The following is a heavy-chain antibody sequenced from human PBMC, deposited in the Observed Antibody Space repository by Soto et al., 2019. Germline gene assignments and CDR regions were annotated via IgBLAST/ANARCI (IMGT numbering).Heavy chain of an antibody. Sequence: EQLQQWGAGLLKPSEALSLTCAVYGGSFSGYYWSLIRQTPGKGLEWIGEINDSGSTNHNPSLKSRVTILVDTPKNQFSQKLSSVAAADTAVYYCARGLVVWFGELSRRGGYYYYMDVWGKGTTVTVSS. J-gene: IGHJ6*03. CDR3: ARGLVVWFGELSRRGGYYYYMDV. CDR1: GGSFSGYY. CDR2: INDSGST. V-gene: IGHV4-34*01. D-gene: IGHD3-10*01.